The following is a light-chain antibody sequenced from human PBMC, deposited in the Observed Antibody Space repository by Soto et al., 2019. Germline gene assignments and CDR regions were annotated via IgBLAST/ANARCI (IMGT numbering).Light chain of an antibody. CDR1: QTINNY. J-gene: IGKJ4*01. Sequence: DIQMTQSPSSLSASVGDRVTISCRTSQTINNYLNWYQQKPGKAPELLIHTTSSVQSGVPSRFSGSGYGTDFALTINSLQPEDSATYYCQQSSRLPLIFGAGTKVEVK. V-gene: IGKV1-39*01. CDR3: QQSSRLPLI. CDR2: TTS.